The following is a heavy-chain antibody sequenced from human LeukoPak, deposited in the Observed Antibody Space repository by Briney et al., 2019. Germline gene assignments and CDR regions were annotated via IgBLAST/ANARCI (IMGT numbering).Heavy chain of an antibody. J-gene: IGHJ4*02. CDR2: IGTAGDT. Sequence: GGSLRLSCAASGFTFSNYDMHWVRQGTGKGLEWVSAIGTAGDTYYPGSVKGRFTISRENAKNSLYLQMNSLRPVDTAVYYCARVSKNSSGWSAYDSWGQGTLVTVSS. D-gene: IGHD6-19*01. CDR3: ARVSKNSSGWSAYDS. CDR1: GFTFSNYD. V-gene: IGHV3-13*01.